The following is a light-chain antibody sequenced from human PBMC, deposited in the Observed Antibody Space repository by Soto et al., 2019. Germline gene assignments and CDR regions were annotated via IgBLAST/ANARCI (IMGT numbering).Light chain of an antibody. CDR2: GGS. CDR1: ENIHSF. V-gene: IGKV1-39*01. CDR3: QQSYNIPFT. J-gene: IGKJ3*01. Sequence: DIQMTQSPSSLAASVGERVTITCRASENIHSFLNWYQQKPGKAPQILIYGGSALESGVPSRFSGSGSGTDFTLTISSLQPEDFAGYFCQQSYNIPFTFGPGTRVDI.